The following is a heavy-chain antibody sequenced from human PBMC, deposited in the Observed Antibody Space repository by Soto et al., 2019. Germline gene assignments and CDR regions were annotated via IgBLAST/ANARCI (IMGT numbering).Heavy chain of an antibody. J-gene: IGHJ4*02. D-gene: IGHD2-2*01. V-gene: IGHV3-21*01. CDR2: ISSSSYI. CDR1: GFTFSSYS. Sequence: GGSLRLSCPASGFTFSSYSMNWVRQAPGQGPEWVSSISSSSYIYYADSVKGRFTISRDNAKNSLYLQMNSLRAEDTAVYYCARGSVSGLYCSSTSCSGIDYWGQGTLVTVSS. CDR3: ARGSVSGLYCSSTSCSGIDY.